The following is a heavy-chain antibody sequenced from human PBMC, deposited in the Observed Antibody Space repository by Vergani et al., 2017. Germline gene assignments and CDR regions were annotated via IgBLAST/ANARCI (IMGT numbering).Heavy chain of an antibody. D-gene: IGHD4-11*01. J-gene: IGHJ6*03. V-gene: IGHV4-34*01. Sequence: QVQLQQWGGGLLKPSETLSLTCVVNGGSFTSYHWTWIRPSPGEGLEWVGDIAHTGRPDYNPPLKKLITISVDKSRNQFSLTLNSVTATDTAIYFCARVNTETNGHLYYCYYMDVWGQGTAVTVS. CDR2: IAHTGRP. CDR1: GGSFTSYH. CDR3: ARVNTETNGHLYYCYYMDV.